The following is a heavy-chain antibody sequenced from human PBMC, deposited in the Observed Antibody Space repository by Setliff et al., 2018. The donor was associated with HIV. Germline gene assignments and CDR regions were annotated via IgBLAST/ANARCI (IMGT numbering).Heavy chain of an antibody. CDR3: ARRRSPPSGFYSRYYMDV. Sequence: PSETLSLTCTVSGDSISSANYFWNWIRQPAGKGLEWIGHIYTTGRTNYNPSLKSRVTISLDTSKNQFSLNLSSLTAADTAVYYCARRRSPPSGFYSRYYMDVWGKGTTVTVSS. D-gene: IGHD1-26*01. CDR2: IYTTGRT. CDR1: GDSISSANYF. V-gene: IGHV4-61*09. J-gene: IGHJ6*03.